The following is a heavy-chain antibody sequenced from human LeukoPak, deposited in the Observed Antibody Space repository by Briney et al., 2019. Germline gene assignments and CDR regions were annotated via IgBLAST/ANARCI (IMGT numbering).Heavy chain of an antibody. J-gene: IGHJ4*02. CDR3: ARGRGYHGFDY. D-gene: IGHD6-13*01. V-gene: IGHV3-48*01. CDR2: ISSSSSTI. CDR1: GFTFSSYS. Sequence: GGSLRLSCAASGFTFSSYSMNWVRQAPGKGLEWVSYISSSSSTIYYADSVKGRFTIFRDNAKNSLYLQMNSLRAEDTAVYYCARGRGYHGFDYWGQGTLVTVSS.